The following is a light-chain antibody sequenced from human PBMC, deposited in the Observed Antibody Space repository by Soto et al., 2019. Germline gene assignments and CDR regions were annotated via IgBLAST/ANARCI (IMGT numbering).Light chain of an antibody. CDR2: AAS. J-gene: IGKJ4*01. Sequence: DIQMTQSPSSLSASVGDSVTITCRASQAISNYLAWFQQKPGKPPKLLIYAASTLESGVPSRFSGGRSGTDFTLTISSLQPEDVATFYCQQYDNLPLTFGGGTKVEIK. CDR1: QAISNY. V-gene: IGKV1-27*01. CDR3: QQYDNLPLT.